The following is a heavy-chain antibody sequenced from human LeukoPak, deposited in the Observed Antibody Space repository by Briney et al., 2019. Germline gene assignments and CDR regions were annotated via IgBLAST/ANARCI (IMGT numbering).Heavy chain of an antibody. CDR1: GFSFSSYS. CDR2: ISSTSRSSYI. D-gene: IGHD5-18*01. J-gene: IGHJ4*02. V-gene: IGHV3-21*01. Sequence: PGGSLRLSCAASGFSFSSYSMNWVRQAPGKGLEWVSSISSTSRSSYIFYAESVKGRFTISRDNAKNTLYLQMNSLRAEDTAVYYCARGGGYSYGSFDYWGQGTLVTVSS. CDR3: ARGGGYSYGSFDY.